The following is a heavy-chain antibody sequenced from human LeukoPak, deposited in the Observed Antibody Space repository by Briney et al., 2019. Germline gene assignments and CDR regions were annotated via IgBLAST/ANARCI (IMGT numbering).Heavy chain of an antibody. Sequence: PGGSLRLSCADSGFTFSSYGFHWVRRAPGKGLEWVAVISSDGSHKFYADSVKGRFTISRDNSKNTLYLQMNSLRAEDTAVYFCAKVSVALALDYWGQGTLVTVSS. CDR2: ISSDGSHK. V-gene: IGHV3-30*18. CDR1: GFTFSSYG. CDR3: AKVSVALALDY. D-gene: IGHD6-19*01. J-gene: IGHJ4*02.